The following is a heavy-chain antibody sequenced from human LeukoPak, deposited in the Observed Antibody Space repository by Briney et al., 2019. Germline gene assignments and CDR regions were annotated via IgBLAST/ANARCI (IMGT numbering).Heavy chain of an antibody. CDR1: GFTFSSYE. J-gene: IGHJ4*02. Sequence: GGSLRLSCAASGFTFSSYEMNWVRQAPGKGLEWISDITGSGSTTYYADSVKGRFTISRDNAKNSLYLQMNSLRAEDTAVYYCARETSWYFDYWGRGTLVTVSS. V-gene: IGHV3-48*03. CDR2: ITGSGSTT. CDR3: ARETSWYFDY.